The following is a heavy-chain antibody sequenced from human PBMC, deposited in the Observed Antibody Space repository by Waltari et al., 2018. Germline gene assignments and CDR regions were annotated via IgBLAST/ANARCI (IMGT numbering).Heavy chain of an antibody. CDR1: GGSISSGGYY. CDR3: ARGQHWNSREWFDP. V-gene: IGHV4-31*03. D-gene: IGHD1-7*01. CDR2: IYYSGST. Sequence: QVQLQESGPGLVKPSQTLSLTCTVSGGSISSGGYYWSWIRQHPGKGLEWIGYIYYSGSTYYNPSRKSRVTISVDTSKNQFSLKLSSVTAADTAVYYCARGQHWNSREWFDPWGQGTLVTVSS. J-gene: IGHJ5*02.